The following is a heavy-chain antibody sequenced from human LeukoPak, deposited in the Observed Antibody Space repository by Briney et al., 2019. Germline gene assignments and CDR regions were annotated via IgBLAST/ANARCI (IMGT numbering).Heavy chain of an antibody. D-gene: IGHD3-22*01. J-gene: IGHJ4*02. Sequence: PEASVKVSCKASGYTFTGYFMHWVRQAPGQGLEWMGWINPNSGGTNYAQKFQGRVTMTRDTSISTAYMELSRLRSDDTAVYYCARDERYDSSGYPFDYWSQGTLVTVSS. CDR1: GYTFTGYF. CDR2: INPNSGGT. V-gene: IGHV1-2*02. CDR3: ARDERYDSSGYPFDY.